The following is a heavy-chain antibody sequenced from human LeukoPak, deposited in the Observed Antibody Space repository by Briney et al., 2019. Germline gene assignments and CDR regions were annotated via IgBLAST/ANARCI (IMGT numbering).Heavy chain of an antibody. V-gene: IGHV4-59*01. D-gene: IGHD5-12*01. CDR2: IYYSGST. J-gene: IGHJ4*02. CDR3: ARGVVATITDY. CDR1: GGSISSYY. Sequence: SETLSLTCTVSGGSISSYYWSWIRQPPGKGLEWIGYIYYSGSTNYNPSLKSRVTMSVDTSKNQFSLRLSSVTAADTAVYYCARGVVATITDYWGQGTLVTVSS.